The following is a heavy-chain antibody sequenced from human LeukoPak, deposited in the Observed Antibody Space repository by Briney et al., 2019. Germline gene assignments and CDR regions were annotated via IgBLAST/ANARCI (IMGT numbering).Heavy chain of an antibody. V-gene: IGHV1-2*02. CDR2: INPNSGAT. Sequence: GASVKVSCKASGYTFIAYYIHWVRQAPGQGLEWMGWINPNSGATNYAQKFRGRVTMIRDTSISTAYMDLSRLTSDDAAFYYCARSSAGAAAGEFDYWGQGTLVTVSS. D-gene: IGHD6-13*01. J-gene: IGHJ4*02. CDR3: ARSSAGAAAGEFDY. CDR1: GYTFIAYY.